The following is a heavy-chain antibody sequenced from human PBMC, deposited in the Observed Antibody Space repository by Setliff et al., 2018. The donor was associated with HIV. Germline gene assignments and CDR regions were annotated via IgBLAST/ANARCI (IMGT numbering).Heavy chain of an antibody. CDR2: MYFSGNA. V-gene: IGHV4-59*11. CDR1: GGSISSHY. Sequence: SETLSLTCTVSGGSISSHYWSWIRRAPGKGLEWIGTMYFSGNARNSPSLKSRVTISVDTSKNQLSLNLTSVTAADTAVYYCARVEATVRGATYGMDVWGQGTTVTVSS. J-gene: IGHJ6*02. D-gene: IGHD3-10*01. CDR3: ARVEATVRGATYGMDV.